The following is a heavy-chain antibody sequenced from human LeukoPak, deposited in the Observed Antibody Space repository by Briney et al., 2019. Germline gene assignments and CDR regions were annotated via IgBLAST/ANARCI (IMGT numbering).Heavy chain of an antibody. D-gene: IGHD2-15*01. Sequence: PGGSLRLSCVASGFTFSSYAMSWVRQAPGKGLEWVSAMSSSDDGRYYAASVRGRFTISRDTSRGTLYLQMNSLRAEDAAVYYCAKAPVTSCRGAFCYPFDYWGQGTLVTVSS. CDR1: GFTFSSYA. CDR3: AKAPVTSCRGAFCYPFDY. CDR2: MSSSDDGR. J-gene: IGHJ4*02. V-gene: IGHV3-23*01.